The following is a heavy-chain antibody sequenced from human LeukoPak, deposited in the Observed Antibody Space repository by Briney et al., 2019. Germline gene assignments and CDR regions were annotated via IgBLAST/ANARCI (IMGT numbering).Heavy chain of an antibody. Sequence: PGGSLRRSCAASGFTFGSYEMNWVRQAPGKGLEWVSYISSSGTTIFYADSVMGRFTISRDNAKISLFLQMNSLRAEDTAVYYCTRGTKTAPTDSWGQGTLVTVSS. CDR1: GFTFGSYE. CDR2: ISSSGTTI. J-gene: IGHJ4*02. CDR3: TRGTKTAPTDS. V-gene: IGHV3-48*03.